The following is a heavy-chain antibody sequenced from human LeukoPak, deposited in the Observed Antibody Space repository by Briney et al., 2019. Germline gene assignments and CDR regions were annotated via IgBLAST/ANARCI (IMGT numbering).Heavy chain of an antibody. J-gene: IGHJ4*02. CDR2: INSEGSST. CDR1: GFTFSSYG. D-gene: IGHD5-18*01. V-gene: IGHV3-74*01. CDR3: ARVSDYNYGFGY. Sequence: GGSLRLSCAASGFTFSSYGMRWVRQAPGKGLVWVSRINSEGSSTSYADSVKGRFTISRDNAKNTLYLQMNSLRGEDTALYYCARVSDYNYGFGYWGQGTPVTVSS.